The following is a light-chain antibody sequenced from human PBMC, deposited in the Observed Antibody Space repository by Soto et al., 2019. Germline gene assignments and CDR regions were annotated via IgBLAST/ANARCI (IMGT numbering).Light chain of an antibody. CDR2: DAS. Sequence: DIQTTQSPSSLSASVGDRVTITCQASQDISNYLNWYQQKPGKAPKLLINDASRLQTGVPSRFSGSGSGTDFTFTISSLQPEDIATYYCQHYDNVPYTFGQGTKLEIK. CDR3: QHYDNVPYT. V-gene: IGKV1-33*01. J-gene: IGKJ2*01. CDR1: QDISNY.